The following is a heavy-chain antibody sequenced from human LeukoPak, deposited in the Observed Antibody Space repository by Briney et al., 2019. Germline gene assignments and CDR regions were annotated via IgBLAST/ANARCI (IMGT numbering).Heavy chain of an antibody. D-gene: IGHD6-13*01. Sequence: GGSLRLSCAASGFSVSGHYMSWVRQAPGKGREWVSVIYSGGSTYYADSVKGRFTISRDNSKNTLYLQMNSLRAEDTAVYYCAKGGPYSSSWYVPVYNWFDPWGQGTLVTVSS. CDR3: AKGGPYSSSWYVPVYNWFDP. CDR2: IYSGGST. V-gene: IGHV3-53*01. CDR1: GFSVSGHY. J-gene: IGHJ5*02.